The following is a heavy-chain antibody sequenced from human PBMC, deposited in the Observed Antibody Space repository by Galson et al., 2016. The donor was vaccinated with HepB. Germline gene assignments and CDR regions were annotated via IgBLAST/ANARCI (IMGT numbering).Heavy chain of an antibody. J-gene: IGHJ6*02. CDR2: ISDNGHAT. D-gene: IGHD5-18*01. V-gene: IGHV3-23*01. CDR3: AKRPYSYGWHYGMDV. Sequence: SLRLSCAGSGFTFNSYAMNWVRQAPGKGLEWISLISDNGHATYYADPVRGRFSIARDNSKNILYLQMKSLRDEDTAVYYCAKRPYSYGWHYGMDVWGQGTTVTVSS. CDR1: GFTFNSYA.